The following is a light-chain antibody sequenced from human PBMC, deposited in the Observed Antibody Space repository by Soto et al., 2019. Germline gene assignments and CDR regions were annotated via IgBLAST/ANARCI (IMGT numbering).Light chain of an antibody. CDR3: QQYDTLLT. J-gene: IGKJ3*01. CDR1: QGISNY. CDR2: DGA. Sequence: DIQMTQSPSSLSASVGDRVTITCQASQGISNYLNWYYQKPGKAPKLLIYDGANLETGVPSRFSGSGSGTDFTFTISSLQPEDIGTYYCQQYDTLLTCGRGTKVDLK. V-gene: IGKV1-33*01.